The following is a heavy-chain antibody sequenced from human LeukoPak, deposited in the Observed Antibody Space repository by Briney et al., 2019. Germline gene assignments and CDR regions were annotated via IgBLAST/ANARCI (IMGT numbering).Heavy chain of an antibody. V-gene: IGHV3-30*18. D-gene: IGHD6-13*01. CDR2: ISYDGSNK. Sequence: PGRSLRLSCAASGFTFSSYGMHWVRQAPGKGLEWVAVISYDGSNKYYADSVKGRFTISRDNSKNTLYLQMNSLRAEDTAVYYCAKGPEGREVVSSKFDYWGQGTLVTVSS. J-gene: IGHJ4*02. CDR1: GFTFSSYG. CDR3: AKGPEGREVVSSKFDY.